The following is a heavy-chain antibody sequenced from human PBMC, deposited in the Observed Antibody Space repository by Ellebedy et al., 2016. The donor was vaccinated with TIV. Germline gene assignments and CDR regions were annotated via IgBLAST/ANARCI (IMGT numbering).Heavy chain of an antibody. CDR1: GYPFTSYD. CDR3: ARGRCHGDKCYSSYFYH. V-gene: IGHV1-8*01. Sequence: ASVKVSXKASGYPFTSYDINWVRQATGQGLEWMGWINPDSGNTGYAQKFQGRATMTKDTSARTAYMELSSLRSEDTAVYYCARGRCHGDKCYSSYFYHWGQGTLVSVSS. J-gene: IGHJ1*01. D-gene: IGHD2-15*01. CDR2: INPDSGNT.